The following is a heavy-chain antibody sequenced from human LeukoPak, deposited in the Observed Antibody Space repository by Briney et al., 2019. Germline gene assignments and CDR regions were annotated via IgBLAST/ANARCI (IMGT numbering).Heavy chain of an antibody. Sequence: GGSLRLSCAASGFTVSSNYMSWVRQAPGKGLEWVSVIYSCGSTYYADSVKGRFTISRDNSKNTLYLQMNSLRAEDTAVYYCARDWGRITIFGVVIMLYYYYYMDVWGKGTTVTVSS. D-gene: IGHD3-3*01. CDR3: ARDWGRITIFGVVIMLYYYYYMDV. V-gene: IGHV3-66*01. J-gene: IGHJ6*03. CDR2: IYSCGST. CDR1: GFTVSSNY.